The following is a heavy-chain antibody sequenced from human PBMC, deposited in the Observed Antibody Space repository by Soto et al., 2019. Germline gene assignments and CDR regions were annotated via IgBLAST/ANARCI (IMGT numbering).Heavy chain of an antibody. CDR1: GYSFTSYW. Sequence: PGESLKISCKSSGYSFTSYWIAWVRQMPGKGLEWMGIIYPGDSDTRYSPSFQGQVTISVDKSISTAYLQWSSLKASDTAIYYCAKRGKESTRSFWFDPWGQGTLATVSS. CDR3: AKRGKESTRSFWFDP. V-gene: IGHV5-51*01. CDR2: IYPGDSDT. D-gene: IGHD2-2*01. J-gene: IGHJ5*02.